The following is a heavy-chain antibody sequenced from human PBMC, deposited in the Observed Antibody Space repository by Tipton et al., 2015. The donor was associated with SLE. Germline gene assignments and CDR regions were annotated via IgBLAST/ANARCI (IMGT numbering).Heavy chain of an antibody. J-gene: IGHJ4*02. CDR2: IYYSGST. D-gene: IGHD6-6*01. V-gene: IGHV4-59*01. CDR1: GGSISRYY. Sequence: TLSLTCTVSGGSISRYYWSWIRQPPGKGLEWIGYIYYSGSTNYNPSLKSRVTISVDTSKNQFSLKLSSVTAADTAVYYCARDRSEAARYLFDYWGQGTLVTVSS. CDR3: ARDRSEAARYLFDY.